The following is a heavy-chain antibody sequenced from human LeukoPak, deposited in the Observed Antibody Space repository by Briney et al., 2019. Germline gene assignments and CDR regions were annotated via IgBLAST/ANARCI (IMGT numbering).Heavy chain of an antibody. V-gene: IGHV4-59*01. J-gene: IGHJ4*02. D-gene: IGHD6-6*01. Sequence: SETLSLTCTVAGGSISSYYWSWIRQPPGKGQEWIVYIHYSGSTNYKPSLKRRVTISVDTSKHQFSLKLSSVTAADTAVYYCARGGSSLYYFDYWGQGTLVTVSS. CDR2: IHYSGST. CDR3: ARGGSSLYYFDY. CDR1: GGSISSYY.